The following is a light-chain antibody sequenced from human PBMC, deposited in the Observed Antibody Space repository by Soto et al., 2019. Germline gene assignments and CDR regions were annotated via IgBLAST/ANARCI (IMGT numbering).Light chain of an antibody. CDR3: SSYTSSSPVV. CDR2: DVS. V-gene: IGLV2-14*01. Sequence: QSVLTQPASVSGSPGQSITISCTGTSSDVGGYNYVSWYQQHPGKAPKLMIYDVSNRPSGVSNRVSGSKSGNTASLTISGLQAEDEADYYCSSYTSSSPVVLGGGTKVTVL. J-gene: IGLJ2*01. CDR1: SSDVGGYNY.